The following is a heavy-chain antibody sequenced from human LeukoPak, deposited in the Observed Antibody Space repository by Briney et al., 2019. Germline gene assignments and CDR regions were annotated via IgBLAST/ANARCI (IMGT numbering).Heavy chain of an antibody. V-gene: IGHV1-2*02. J-gene: IGHJ5*02. CDR3: ARAWENWFDP. Sequence: ASVKVSCKASGYTFTSYGISWVRQAPGQGLEWMGWINPNSGGTNYAQKFQGRVTMTRDTSISTAYMELSRLRSDDTAVYYCARAWENWFDPWGQGTLVTVSS. CDR2: INPNSGGT. CDR1: GYTFTSYG. D-gene: IGHD1-26*01.